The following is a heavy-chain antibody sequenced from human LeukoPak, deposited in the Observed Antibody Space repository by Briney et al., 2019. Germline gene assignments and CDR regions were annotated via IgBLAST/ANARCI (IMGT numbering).Heavy chain of an antibody. CDR2: FYHSGTI. Sequence: QPSETLSLTCIVSGGSITSSNYFWGWIRQPPGKGLEWIGGFYHSGTIFYSPSLGSRVAISIDTSKNQFSLRLLSVTAADTAVYYCERQGVVPNKAGWYFDLWGRGTLVTVSS. J-gene: IGHJ2*01. D-gene: IGHD3-10*01. CDR3: ERQGVVPNKAGWYFDL. CDR1: GGSITSSNYF. V-gene: IGHV4-39*01.